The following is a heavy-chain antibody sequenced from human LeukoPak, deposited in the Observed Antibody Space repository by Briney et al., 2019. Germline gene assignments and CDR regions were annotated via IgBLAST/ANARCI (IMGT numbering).Heavy chain of an antibody. Sequence: GGSLRLSCAASGFTFSSYAMHWVRQAPGKGLEWVAVISYDGNNKYYADSVKGRFTISRDNSKNTLYLQMNSLRAEDTAVYYCARDHKPYSSSWPGDYWGQGTLVTVSS. V-gene: IGHV3-30-3*01. CDR2: ISYDGNNK. CDR3: ARDHKPYSSSWPGDY. CDR1: GFTFSSYA. J-gene: IGHJ4*02. D-gene: IGHD6-13*01.